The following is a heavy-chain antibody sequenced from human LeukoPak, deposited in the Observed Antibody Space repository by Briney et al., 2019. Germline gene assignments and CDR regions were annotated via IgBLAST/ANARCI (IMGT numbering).Heavy chain of an antibody. CDR1: GYTFSSYA. CDR3: AKWTNRRDYVDY. D-gene: IGHD3/OR15-3a*01. CDR2: ISGGGGST. V-gene: IGHV3-23*01. Sequence: GGSLRLSCAASGYTFSSYAMSWVRQAPGKGLEWVSAISGGGGSTYYADSVKGRFTISRDNSKNTLYLQMNSLRAEDTAVYYCAKWTNRRDYVDYWGQGTLVTVSS. J-gene: IGHJ4*02.